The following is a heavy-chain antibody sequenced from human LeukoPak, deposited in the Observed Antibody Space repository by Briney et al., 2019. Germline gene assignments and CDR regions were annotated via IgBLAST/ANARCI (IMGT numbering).Heavy chain of an antibody. CDR3: ARESIVVVPAAVREPSAGYMDV. CDR1: GGSISSYY. CDR2: IYYSGST. V-gene: IGHV4-59*01. J-gene: IGHJ6*03. Sequence: SETLSLTCTVSGGSISSYYWSWIRQPPGKGLEWIGYIYYSGSTNYNPSLKSRVTISVDTSKNQFSLKLSSVTAADTAVYYCARESIVVVPAAVREPSAGYMDVWGKGTTVTVSS. D-gene: IGHD2-2*01.